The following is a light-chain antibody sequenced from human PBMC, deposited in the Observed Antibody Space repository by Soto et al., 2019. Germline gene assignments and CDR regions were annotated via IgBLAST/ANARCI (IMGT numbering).Light chain of an antibody. Sequence: DIQMTQSPSTLSASVGYXVTITGRXSQRSSSWLCWYQQKPXKAHKLLIYKASNVDSGVTSRFSGSGYGTDFTLTISSLQLEDVGTYYCQKYNSAPLSLGGGTKA. CDR2: KAS. J-gene: IGKJ4*01. CDR1: QRSSSW. V-gene: IGKV1-5*03. CDR3: QKYNSAPLS.